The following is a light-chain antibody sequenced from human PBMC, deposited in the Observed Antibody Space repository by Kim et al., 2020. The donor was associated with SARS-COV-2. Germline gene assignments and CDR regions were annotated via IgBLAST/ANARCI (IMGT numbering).Light chain of an antibody. CDR2: DVS. Sequence: QSFTISCTGTSSDVGGYNYVSWYQPHPGKAPKLMIYDVSKRPSGVSNRFSGSKSGNTASLTISGLQAEDEADYYCSSHTSTNTLVFGGGTQLTVL. V-gene: IGLV2-14*04. CDR3: SSHTSTNTLV. J-gene: IGLJ2*01. CDR1: SSDVGGYNY.